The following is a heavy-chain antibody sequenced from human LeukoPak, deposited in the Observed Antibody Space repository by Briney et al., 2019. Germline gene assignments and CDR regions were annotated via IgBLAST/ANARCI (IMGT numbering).Heavy chain of an antibody. CDR1: GGPFNNFY. Sequence: SETLSLTCTVSGGPFNNFYWSWLRQSAGRGLEWIGRIYTTGSTNYNPSLKSRVTMSVDTSKNQFSLRLSSVTAADTAVYYCARGYSSGWYYVDAWGTGTTVTVSS. CDR3: ARGYSSGWYYVDA. V-gene: IGHV4-4*07. D-gene: IGHD6-19*01. J-gene: IGHJ6*03. CDR2: IYTTGST.